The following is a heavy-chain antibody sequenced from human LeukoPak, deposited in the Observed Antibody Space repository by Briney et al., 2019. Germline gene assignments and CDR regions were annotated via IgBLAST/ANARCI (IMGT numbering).Heavy chain of an antibody. CDR2: INPNSGGT. CDR3: ARGGVSLSSSWYFDY. D-gene: IGHD6-13*01. CDR1: GYTFTGYY. Sequence: GASVKVSCKASGYTFTGYYMHWVRQAPGQGLEWMGWINPNSGGTNYAQKFQGRVTKTRDTSISTAYMELSRLRSDDTAVYYCARGGVSLSSSWYFDYWGQGTLVTVSS. V-gene: IGHV1-2*02. J-gene: IGHJ4*02.